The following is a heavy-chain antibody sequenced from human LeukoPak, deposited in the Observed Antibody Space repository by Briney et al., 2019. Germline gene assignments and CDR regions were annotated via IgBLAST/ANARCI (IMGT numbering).Heavy chain of an antibody. V-gene: IGHV4-30-2*01. Sequence: SQTLSLTCTVSGGSISSGGYYWSWIRQPPGKGLEWIGYIYHSGSTYYNPSLKSRVTISVDRSKNQFSLKLSSVTAADTAVYYCARDGGGLFERDAFDIWGQGTMVTVSS. J-gene: IGHJ3*02. CDR3: ARDGGGLFERDAFDI. D-gene: IGHD2-21*01. CDR1: GGSISSGGYY. CDR2: IYHSGST.